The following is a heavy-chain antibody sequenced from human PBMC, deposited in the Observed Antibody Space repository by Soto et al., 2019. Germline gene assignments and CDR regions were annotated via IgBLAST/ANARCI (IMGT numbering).Heavy chain of an antibody. D-gene: IGHD6-19*01. CDR3: ARGMAGTVFQH. Sequence: SETLSLTCTVSGGSISSGGYYWSWIRQHPGKGLEWIGYIYYSGSTYYNPSLKSRVTISVDTSKNQFSLKLSSVTAADTAVYYCARGMAGTVFQHWGQGTLVTVSS. CDR1: GGSISSGGYY. V-gene: IGHV4-31*03. CDR2: IYYSGST. J-gene: IGHJ1*01.